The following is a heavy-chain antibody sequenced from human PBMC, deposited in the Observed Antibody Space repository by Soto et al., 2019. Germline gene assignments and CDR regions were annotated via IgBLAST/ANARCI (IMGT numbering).Heavy chain of an antibody. D-gene: IGHD1-26*01. CDR3: ARGVGIRYYFHGMDV. CDR1: GGSISSSSHY. J-gene: IGHJ6*02. V-gene: IGHV4-39*01. CDR2: IYYGGST. Sequence: SETLSLTCTVSGGSISSSSHYWGWIRQPPGTGLEWIGSIYYGGSTYYNPSLKSRVTTSVDTSKNQFSLKLTSVTAADTAVYYCARGVGIRYYFHGMDVWGQGTTVTVSS.